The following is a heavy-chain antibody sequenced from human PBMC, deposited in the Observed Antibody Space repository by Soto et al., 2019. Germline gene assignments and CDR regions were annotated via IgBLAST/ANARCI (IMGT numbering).Heavy chain of an antibody. V-gene: IGHV3-53*01. J-gene: IGHJ4*02. CDR1: GFTVSSTY. CDR3: ARIPGGQLGANYFDY. CDR2: LYSGGST. Sequence: PGGSLRLSCAASGFTVSSTYMNWVRRAPGKGLEWVSVLYSGGSTYYADSVKGRFTISRDNSKNTLYLQMNSLRPEDTAVYYCARIPGGQLGANYFDYWGQGTLVTVSS. D-gene: IGHD6-6*01.